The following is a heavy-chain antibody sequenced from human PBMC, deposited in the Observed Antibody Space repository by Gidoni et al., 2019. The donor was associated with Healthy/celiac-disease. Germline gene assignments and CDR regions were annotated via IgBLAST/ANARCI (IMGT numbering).Heavy chain of an antibody. V-gene: IGHV1-46*01. D-gene: IGHD1-20*01. Sequence: QVQLVQSGAEVKKPGASVKVSCMASGYTFTSYYMHWVRQAPGQGLEWMGIINPSGGSTSYAQKFQGRVTMTRDTSTSTVYMELSSLRSEDTAVYYCASGEYNWNDVGAPGYWGQGTLVTVSS. CDR1: GYTFTSYY. CDR2: INPSGGST. J-gene: IGHJ4*02. CDR3: ASGEYNWNDVGAPGY.